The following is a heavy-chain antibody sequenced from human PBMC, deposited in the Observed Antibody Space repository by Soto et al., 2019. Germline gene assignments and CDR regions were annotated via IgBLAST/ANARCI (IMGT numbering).Heavy chain of an antibody. CDR2: ISGSGAST. V-gene: IGHV3-23*01. CDR1: GFTLSNYD. J-gene: IGHJ4*02. D-gene: IGHD3-22*01. CDR3: GNRKYYSSSGYTYPYMDF. Sequence: EVQLLESGGGLVQPGGPLRLSCAASGFTLSNYDMTWVRQAPGKGLEWVATISGSGASTYYADSVKGRFTISRDNSKNTVYLQMISLRGADTAVYYCGNRKYYSSSGYTYPYMDFWGQGSLVTVSS.